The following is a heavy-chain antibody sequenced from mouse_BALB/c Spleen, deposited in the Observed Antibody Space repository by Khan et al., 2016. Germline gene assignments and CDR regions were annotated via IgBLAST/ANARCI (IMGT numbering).Heavy chain of an antibody. CDR2: IDPANGNT. V-gene: IGHV14-3*02. Sequence: VQLQQSGAELVKPGASVKLSCTASGFNIKDTYMHWVKQRPEQGLEWIGRIDPANGNTTYDPTFQGKATITADTSSNTAYLQLSSLTSEDTAVFYCARSTDYWGQGTTLTVSS. J-gene: IGHJ2*01. CDR3: ARSTDY. CDR1: GFNIKDTY.